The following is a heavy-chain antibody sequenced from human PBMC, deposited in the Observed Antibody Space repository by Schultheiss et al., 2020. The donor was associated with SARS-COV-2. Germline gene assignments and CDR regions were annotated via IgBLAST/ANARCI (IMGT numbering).Heavy chain of an antibody. CDR3: AREGGFGEFHY. V-gene: IGHV3-74*01. CDR1: GFTFSSYW. CDR2: INSDGSST. Sequence: GGSLRLSCAASGFTFSSYWMHWLRQTPGKGLVWVSRINSDGSSTGYADSVKGRFTISRDNAKKSLYLQMNSLRAEDTAVFYCAREGGFGEFHYWGQGTLVTVSS. J-gene: IGHJ4*02. D-gene: IGHD3-10*01.